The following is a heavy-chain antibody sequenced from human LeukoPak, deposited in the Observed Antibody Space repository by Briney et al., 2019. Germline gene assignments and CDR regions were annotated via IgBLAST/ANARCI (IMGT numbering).Heavy chain of an antibody. CDR1: GFTFSNHA. D-gene: IGHD4-23*01. V-gene: IGHV3-23*01. Sequence: GGSLRLSCVASGFTFSNHAMNWVRQAPGKGPEWVSAISGSGASTYYADSVKGRLTISRDNSKNTLYLQMNSLRAEDTAVYYCARVSTVVTSIGYWGQGTLVTVSS. J-gene: IGHJ4*02. CDR3: ARVSTVVTSIGY. CDR2: ISGSGAST.